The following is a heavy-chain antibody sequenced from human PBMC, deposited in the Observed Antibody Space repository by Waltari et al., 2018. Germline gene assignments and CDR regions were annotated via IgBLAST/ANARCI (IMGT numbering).Heavy chain of an antibody. CDR2: ISGGGSPI. D-gene: IGHD1-1*01. J-gene: IGHJ3*02. V-gene: IGHV3-48*03. CDR1: GFTFTIYE. CDR3: VRDERRSGAFDI. Sequence: EVQLVESGGGLVQPGGSLRLSCAASGFTFTIYEINWVRQAPGKGLEWISYISGGGSPIYYADSVKGRFTISRDNAKNSLYLQMNSLRAEDTAVYYCVRDERRSGAFDIWGQGTVVTVSS.